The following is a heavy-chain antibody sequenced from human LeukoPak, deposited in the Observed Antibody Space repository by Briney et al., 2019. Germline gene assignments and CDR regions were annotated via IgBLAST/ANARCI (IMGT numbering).Heavy chain of an antibody. V-gene: IGHV3-30*18. CDR3: AKEGYSSGWSNWFDP. CDR2: ISYDGSNK. Sequence: GGSLRLSCAASGFTFSSYGMHWVRQAPGKGLERVAVISYDGSNKYYADSVKGRFTISRDNSKNTLYLQMNSLRAEDTAVYYCAKEGYSSGWSNWFDPWGQGTLVTVSS. D-gene: IGHD6-19*01. CDR1: GFTFSSYG. J-gene: IGHJ5*02.